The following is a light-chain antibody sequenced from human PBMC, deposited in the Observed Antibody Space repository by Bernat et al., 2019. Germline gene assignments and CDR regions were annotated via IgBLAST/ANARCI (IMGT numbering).Light chain of an antibody. CDR2: DAS. V-gene: IGKV1-27*01. Sequence: DIQMTQSPSSLSASVGDRVTITCRASQAIGNYFAWYQQKPGKVPKLLIYDASTLQSGVPSRFSASGSGTDFTLTISSLQPEDVATYYCQNFNRAPLPFGGGTKVEI. CDR1: QAIGNY. CDR3: QNFNRAPLP. J-gene: IGKJ4*01.